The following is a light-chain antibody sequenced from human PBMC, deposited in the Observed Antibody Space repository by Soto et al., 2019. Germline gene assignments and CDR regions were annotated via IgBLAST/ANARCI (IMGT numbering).Light chain of an antibody. CDR3: QAWDSSTASYV. Sequence: SYELTQPPSVSVSPGQTARITCSGDILGDKYACWYQQKAGQSPVLVIHQDTKRPSGIPDRFSGSNSGTIATLTISGTQAMDEADYYCQAWDSSTASYVFGSGTKVTVL. J-gene: IGLJ1*01. CDR1: ILGDKY. CDR2: QDT. V-gene: IGLV3-1*01.